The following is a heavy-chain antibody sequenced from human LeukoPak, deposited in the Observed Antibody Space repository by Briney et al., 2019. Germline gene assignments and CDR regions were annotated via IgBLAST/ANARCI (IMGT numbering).Heavy chain of an antibody. Sequence: GGSLRLSCAASGFTFSSYWMSWVRQAPGKGLEWVANIKQDGSEKYYVDSVKGRFTISRDNAKNSLYLQMNSPRAEDTAVYYCARDLEGSYYGSGSYWGQGTLVTVSS. CDR3: ARDLEGSYYGSGSY. D-gene: IGHD3-10*01. CDR2: IKQDGSEK. J-gene: IGHJ4*02. CDR1: GFTFSSYW. V-gene: IGHV3-7*01.